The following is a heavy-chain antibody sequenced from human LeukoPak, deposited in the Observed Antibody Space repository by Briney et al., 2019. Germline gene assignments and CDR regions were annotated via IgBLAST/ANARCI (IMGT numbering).Heavy chain of an antibody. V-gene: IGHV3-33*01. CDR2: IWYDGSNK. D-gene: IGHD6-19*01. CDR1: GFTFSSYG. Sequence: GGSLRLSCAASGFTFSSYGMHWVRQAPGKGLEWVAVIWYDGSNKYYADSVKGRFTISRDNSKNTLYLQMNSLRAEDTAVYYCARDIEAVAGTPGFDWFDPWGQGTLVTVSS. J-gene: IGHJ5*02. CDR3: ARDIEAVAGTPGFDWFDP.